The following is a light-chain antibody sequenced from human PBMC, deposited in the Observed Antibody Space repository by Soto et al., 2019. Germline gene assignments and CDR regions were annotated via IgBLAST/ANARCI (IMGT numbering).Light chain of an antibody. CDR3: SSYAGSNKLV. CDR2: EVS. J-gene: IGLJ3*02. CDR1: SSDVGTYNY. V-gene: IGLV2-8*01. Sequence: QSALTQPPSASGSPGQSVTISCTGTSSDVGTYNYVSWYQQHPGKAPKLMIYEVSQRPSGVPDRFSGSKSGNTASLIVSGLQAEDEADYYCSSYAGSNKLVFGGGTKVTVL.